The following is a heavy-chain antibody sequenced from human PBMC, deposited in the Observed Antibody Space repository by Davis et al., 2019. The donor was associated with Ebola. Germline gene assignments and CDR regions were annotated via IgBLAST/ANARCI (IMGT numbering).Heavy chain of an antibody. CDR2: ISYSGST. Sequence: SETLSLTCTVSGGSISSYYWGWIRQPPGKVLEWIGSISYSGSTYYNPSLKSRVTISVDTSKNQFSLKLSSVTAADTAVYYCARDTDYDILTGYYKYYYGMDVWGQGTTVTVSS. J-gene: IGHJ6*02. CDR3: ARDTDYDILTGYYKYYYGMDV. V-gene: IGHV4-39*02. CDR1: GGSISSYY. D-gene: IGHD3-9*01.